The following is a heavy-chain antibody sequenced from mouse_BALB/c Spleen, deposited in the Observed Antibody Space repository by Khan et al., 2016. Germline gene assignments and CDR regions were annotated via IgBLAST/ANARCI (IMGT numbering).Heavy chain of an antibody. Sequence: VQLQESGAELAKPGASVKMSCKASGYTFTDYWMHWVKQRPGQGLEWIGYINPNTGYTEYNQKFKDKATLTADKSSSTAYMQLSSLTSEDSAVYYCARWSYYYGSSYGWFACWGQGTLVTVST. CDR1: GYTFTDYW. J-gene: IGHJ3*01. V-gene: IGHV1-7*01. CDR3: ARWSYYYGSSYGWFAC. D-gene: IGHD1-1*01. CDR2: INPNTGYT.